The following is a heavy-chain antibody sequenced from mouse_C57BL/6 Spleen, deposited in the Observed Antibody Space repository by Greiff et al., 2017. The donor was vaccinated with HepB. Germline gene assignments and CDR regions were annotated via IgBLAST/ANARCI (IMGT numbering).Heavy chain of an antibody. Sequence: VQRVESGPELVKPGASVKLSCKASGYTFTSYDINWVKQRPGQGLEWIGWIYPRDGSTKYNEKFKGKATLTVDTSSSTAYMELHSLTSEDSAVYFCARNGVIYYYGPFDVWGTGTTVTVSS. CDR2: IYPRDGST. CDR3: ARNGVIYYYGPFDV. D-gene: IGHD1-1*01. CDR1: GYTFTSYD. J-gene: IGHJ1*03. V-gene: IGHV1-85*01.